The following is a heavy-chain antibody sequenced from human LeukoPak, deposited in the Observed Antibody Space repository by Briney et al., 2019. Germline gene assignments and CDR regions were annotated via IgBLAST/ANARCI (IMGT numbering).Heavy chain of an antibody. D-gene: IGHD6-19*01. J-gene: IGHJ6*02. CDR3: ARGRGIAVAATKGMDV. V-gene: IGHV1-2*02. CDR2: INPNSGGT. Sequence: ASVKVSCKASGYTFTGYYMHWVRQASGQGLEWMGWINPNSGGTNYAQKFQGRVTMTRDTSISTAYMELSRLRSDDTAVYYCARGRGIAVAATKGMDVWGQGTTVTVSS. CDR1: GYTFTGYY.